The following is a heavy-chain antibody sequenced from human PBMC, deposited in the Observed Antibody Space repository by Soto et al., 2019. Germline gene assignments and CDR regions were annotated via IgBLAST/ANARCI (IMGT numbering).Heavy chain of an antibody. Sequence: TLSLTCAVSGYSISSGYYWGWIRQTPGKGLEWIASIYHSGSTYYNPSLKSRVTISVDTSKNQFSLKLTSVTAADTAVYYCARGAATVTPGWFDPWGQGIMVTVSS. J-gene: IGHJ5*02. D-gene: IGHD4-17*01. V-gene: IGHV4-38-2*01. CDR3: ARGAATVTPGWFDP. CDR2: IYHSGST. CDR1: GYSISSGYY.